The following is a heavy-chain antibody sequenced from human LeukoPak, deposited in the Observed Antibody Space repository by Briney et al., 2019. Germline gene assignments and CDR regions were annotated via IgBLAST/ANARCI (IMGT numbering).Heavy chain of an antibody. Sequence: PGGSLRLSCAASGFTFSSYGMHWVRQAPGKGLEWVAFIRYDGSNKYYADSVKGRFTISRDNAKNSLYLQMNSLRAEDTAVYYCARVEGGRRNFYYYYYYYMDVWGKGTTVTVSS. V-gene: IGHV3-30*02. CDR3: ARVEGGRRNFYYYYYYYMDV. CDR2: IRYDGSNK. CDR1: GFTFSSYG. D-gene: IGHD3-3*01. J-gene: IGHJ6*03.